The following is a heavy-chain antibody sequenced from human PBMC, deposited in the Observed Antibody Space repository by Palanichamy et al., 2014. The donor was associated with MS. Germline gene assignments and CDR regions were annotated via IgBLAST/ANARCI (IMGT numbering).Heavy chain of an antibody. D-gene: IGHD3-3*01. J-gene: IGHJ5*01. CDR1: GFTFSNYE. V-gene: IGHV3-48*03. CDR2: ISSSGDSI. CDR3: GRDFRRGGHYLGVDS. Sequence: EVQLVESGGGLVQPGGSLRLSCVASGFTFSNYEMNWVRQAPGKGLEWVSYISSSGDSIYYADSVKGRFIISRDNAKNSLHLQMNSLRAEDTAVYYCGRDFRRGGHYLGVDSWGQGTLVTVSS.